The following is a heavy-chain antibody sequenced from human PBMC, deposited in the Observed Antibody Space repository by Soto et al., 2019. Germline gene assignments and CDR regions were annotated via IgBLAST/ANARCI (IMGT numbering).Heavy chain of an antibody. CDR2: ISSSASHI. CDR3: ARGYTGYCSGGTCYWFDP. D-gene: IGHD2-15*01. Sequence: EVQLVESGGGLVKPGGSLRLSCEASGFSFSSYSMNWVRQAPGKGLEWVSSISSSASHINYADSVKGRFTTSRDNAKKSLYLQMNSLRAEDTAVYYCARGYTGYCSGGTCYWFDPWGQGTLVTVSS. CDR1: GFSFSSYS. V-gene: IGHV3-21*01. J-gene: IGHJ5*02.